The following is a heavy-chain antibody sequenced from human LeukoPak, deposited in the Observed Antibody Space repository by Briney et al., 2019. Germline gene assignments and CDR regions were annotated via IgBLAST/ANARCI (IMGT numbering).Heavy chain of an antibody. D-gene: IGHD2-8*02. V-gene: IGHV4-4*07. Sequence: PSETLSLTCTVSGGSISSYYWSWIRQPAGKGLEWIGRIYTSGGTNYNPSLKSRVTISVDKSKNQFSLKLSSVTAADTAVYYCARDTGNYFYYYMDVWGKGTTVTVSS. CDR1: GGSISSYY. CDR3: ARDTGNYFYYYMDV. J-gene: IGHJ6*03. CDR2: IYTSGGT.